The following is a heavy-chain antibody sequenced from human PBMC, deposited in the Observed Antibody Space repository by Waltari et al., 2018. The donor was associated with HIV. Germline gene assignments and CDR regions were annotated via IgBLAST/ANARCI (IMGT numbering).Heavy chain of an antibody. J-gene: IGHJ6*02. CDR2: MYSGVGT. CDR1: GFTASSNF. Sequence: EVQLVESGGGLVQPGGSLRLSCAASGFTASSNFMGWGRQAPGKGLEWGAVMYSGVGTYYADSVKGRFTISRDNSKNTPYLQMNSLRAEDTAVYYCAGVPRGPYGMDVWGQGTTVTVSS. V-gene: IGHV3-66*01. CDR3: AGVPRGPYGMDV.